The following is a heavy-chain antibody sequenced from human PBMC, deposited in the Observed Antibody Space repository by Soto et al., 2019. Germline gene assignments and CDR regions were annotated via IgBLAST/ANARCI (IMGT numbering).Heavy chain of an antibody. J-gene: IGHJ4*02. D-gene: IGHD3-16*02. CDR1: GVSISSYF. Sequence: SETLSLTCSVSGVSISSYFWSWIRQPPGRGLEWVGYTYHRGSTNYSPSLRSRVAISLDTSENQFSLKVSSVTAADTAVYYCARIGGYHGPLDYWGQGTPVTVSS. V-gene: IGHV4-59*01. CDR3: ARIGGYHGPLDY. CDR2: TYHRGST.